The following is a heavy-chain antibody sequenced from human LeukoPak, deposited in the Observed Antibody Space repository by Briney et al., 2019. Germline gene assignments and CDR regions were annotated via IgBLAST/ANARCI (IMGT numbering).Heavy chain of an antibody. J-gene: IGHJ3*02. D-gene: IGHD6-13*01. CDR3: ARVQQLRAFDI. CDR1: GFTFSSYS. V-gene: IGHV3-21*01. Sequence: GGSLRLSCAASGFTFSSYSMNWVRQAPGKGLEWVSSISSSSSYIYYADSVKGRFTISRDNSKNTLYLQMNSLRAEDTAVYYCARVQQLRAFDIWGQGTMVTVSS. CDR2: ISSSSSYI.